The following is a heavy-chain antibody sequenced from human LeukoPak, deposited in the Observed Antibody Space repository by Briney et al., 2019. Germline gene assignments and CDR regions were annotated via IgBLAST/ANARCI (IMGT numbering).Heavy chain of an antibody. D-gene: IGHD2-2*01. Sequence: SQTLSLTCTVSGGSISSGSYYWSWIRQPAGKGLEWIGRIYTSGSTNYNPSLKSRVTISVDTSKNQFSLKLSSVTAADTAVYYCARDGPILDCGSTSCYAFDIWGQGTMVTVSS. CDR3: ARDGPILDCGSTSCYAFDI. CDR1: GGSISSGSYY. V-gene: IGHV4-61*02. CDR2: IYTSGST. J-gene: IGHJ3*02.